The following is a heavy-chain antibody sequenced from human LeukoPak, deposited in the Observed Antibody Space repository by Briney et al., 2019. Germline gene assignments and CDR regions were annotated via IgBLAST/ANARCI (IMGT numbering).Heavy chain of an antibody. CDR1: GYTFTSYD. V-gene: IGHV1-8*01. D-gene: IGHD3-22*01. J-gene: IGHJ4*02. CDR3: ARAPLNYYDSSGYYLW. Sequence: ASVKVSCKASGYTFTSYDINWVRQATGQGLEWMGWMNPNSGNTGYAQKLQGRVTMTTDTSTSTAYMELRSLRSDDTAVYYCARAPLNYYDSSGYYLWWGQGTLVTVSS. CDR2: MNPNSGNT.